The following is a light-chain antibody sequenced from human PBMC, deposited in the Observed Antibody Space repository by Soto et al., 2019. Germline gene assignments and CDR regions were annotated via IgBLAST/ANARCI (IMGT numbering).Light chain of an antibody. CDR3: QQFYTYPLT. J-gene: IGKJ4*01. CDR2: WAS. V-gene: IGKV4-1*01. Sequence: DIVMTQSPDSLAVALGERATINCKSSQTVLHSSTNKNYLAWYQQKPGQPPKLLLYWASTRESGVPDRFSGSGSGTDFTLTVSSLQAEDVAVYYCQQFYTYPLTFGGGTKVDIK. CDR1: QTVLHSSTNKNY.